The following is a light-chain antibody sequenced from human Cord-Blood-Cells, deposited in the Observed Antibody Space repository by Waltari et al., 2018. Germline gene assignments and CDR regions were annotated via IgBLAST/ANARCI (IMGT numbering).Light chain of an antibody. J-gene: IGLJ2*01. CDR2: EDS. Sequence: SYELTQPPSVPVSPGHTARITCSGAALPKKYAYWYQQKSGQAPVLVIYEDSKRPSGIPERFSGSSSGTMATVTISGAQVEDEADYYCYSTDSSGNHRVFGGGTKLTVL. CDR3: YSTDSSGNHRV. CDR1: ALPKKY. V-gene: IGLV3-10*01.